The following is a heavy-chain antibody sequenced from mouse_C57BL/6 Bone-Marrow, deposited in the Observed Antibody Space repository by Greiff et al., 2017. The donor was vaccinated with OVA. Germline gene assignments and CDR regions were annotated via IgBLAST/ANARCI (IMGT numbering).Heavy chain of an antibody. J-gene: IGHJ4*01. V-gene: IGHV5-4*01. CDR2: ISDGGSYT. D-gene: IGHD2-5*01. CDR3: ARVGVTRNYYAMDY. CDR1: GFTFSSYA. Sequence: EVQRVESGGGLVKPGGSLKLSCAASGFTFSSYAMSWVRQTPEKRLEWVATISDGGSYTYYPDNVKGRFTISRDNAKNNLYLQMSHLKSEDTALYDCARVGVTRNYYAMDYWGQGTSVTVSS.